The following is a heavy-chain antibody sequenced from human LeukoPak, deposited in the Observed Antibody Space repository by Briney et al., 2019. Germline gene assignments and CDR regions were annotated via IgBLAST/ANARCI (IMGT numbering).Heavy chain of an antibody. Sequence: GGSLRLSCAASGFTFSSYWMHWVRQAPGKGLVWVSRINSDGSSTSYADSVKGRFTTSRDNAKNTLYLQMNSLRAEDTAVYYCARDLHYYDSSGYYYWDAFDIWGQGTMVTVSS. V-gene: IGHV3-74*01. CDR2: INSDGSST. J-gene: IGHJ3*02. D-gene: IGHD3-22*01. CDR1: GFTFSSYW. CDR3: ARDLHYYDSSGYYYWDAFDI.